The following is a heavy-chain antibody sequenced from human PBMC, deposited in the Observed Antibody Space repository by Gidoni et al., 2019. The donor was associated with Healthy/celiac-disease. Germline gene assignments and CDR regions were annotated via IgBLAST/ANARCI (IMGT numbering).Heavy chain of an antibody. CDR2: ISYDGSNK. J-gene: IGHJ4*02. CDR1: GFTFSSYG. Sequence: QVQLVESGGGVVQPGRSLRLSCAASGFTFSSYGMHWVRQAPGKGLEWVAVISYDGSNKYYADSVKGRFTISRDNSKNTLYLQMNSLRAEDTAVYYCAKPVYWGQGTLVTVSS. CDR3: AKPVY. V-gene: IGHV3-30*18.